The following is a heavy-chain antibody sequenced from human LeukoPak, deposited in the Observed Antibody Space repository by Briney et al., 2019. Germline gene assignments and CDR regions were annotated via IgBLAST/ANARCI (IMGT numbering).Heavy chain of an antibody. Sequence: GGSLRLSCAASGFTFSSYSMNWVRQAPGKGLEWVSYISSSSSTIYYADSVKGRFTISRDNAKNSLYLQMNSLRAEDTAVYYCARAPQLILTGYYDYWGQGTLVTVSS. D-gene: IGHD3-9*01. CDR1: GFTFSSYS. J-gene: IGHJ4*02. V-gene: IGHV3-48*04. CDR2: ISSSSSTI. CDR3: ARAPQLILTGYYDY.